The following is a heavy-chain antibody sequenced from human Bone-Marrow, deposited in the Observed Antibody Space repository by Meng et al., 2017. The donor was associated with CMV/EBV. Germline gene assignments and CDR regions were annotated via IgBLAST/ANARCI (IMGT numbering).Heavy chain of an antibody. J-gene: IGHJ6*02. D-gene: IGHD3-3*01. CDR3: ARSQSPYDFWSGYYIPGGYYYYYGMDV. Sequence: GSLRLSCTVSGGSISSYYWSWIRQPPGKGLEWIGYIYYSGSTNYNPSLKSRVTISVDTSKNQFSLKLSSVTAADTAVYYCARSQSPYDFWSGYYIPGGYYYYYGMDVWGQGTTVTVSS. V-gene: IGHV4-59*01. CDR1: GGSISSYY. CDR2: IYYSGST.